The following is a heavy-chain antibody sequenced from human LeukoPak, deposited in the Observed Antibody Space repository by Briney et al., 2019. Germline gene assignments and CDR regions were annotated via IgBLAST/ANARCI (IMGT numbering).Heavy chain of an antibody. Sequence: GGSLRLSCAASGFTFSSYAMHWVRQAPGKGLEWVAVISYDGSNKYYADSVKGRFTISRDNSKNTLYLQMNSLRAEDTAVYYCAKELWKLLPIDYWGQGTLVTVSS. V-gene: IGHV3-30*04. CDR1: GFTFSSYA. D-gene: IGHD2-15*01. CDR2: ISYDGSNK. CDR3: AKELWKLLPIDY. J-gene: IGHJ4*02.